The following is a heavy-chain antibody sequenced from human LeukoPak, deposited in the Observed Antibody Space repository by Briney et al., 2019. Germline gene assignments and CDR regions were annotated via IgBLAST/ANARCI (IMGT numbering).Heavy chain of an antibody. V-gene: IGHV3-20*04. CDR2: IKWDGGRT. CDR1: GFTFNGYS. CDR3: ARGSGSSWYFYFDY. Sequence: GGSLRLSRAASGFTFNGYSMNWARQVPGKGLEWVSGIKWDGGRTGYADSVKGRFTISRDNAKNSVYLQMNSLRAEDTALYYCARGSGSSWYFYFDYWGQGTLVTVSS. D-gene: IGHD6-13*01. J-gene: IGHJ4*02.